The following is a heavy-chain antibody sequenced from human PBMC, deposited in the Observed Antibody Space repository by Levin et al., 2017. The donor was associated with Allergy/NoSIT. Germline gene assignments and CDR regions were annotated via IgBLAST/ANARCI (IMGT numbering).Heavy chain of an antibody. D-gene: IGHD6-6*01. Sequence: GESLKISCKASGYTFTGYYMHWVRQAPGQGLEWMGRINPNSGGTNYAQKFQGRVTMTRDTSISTAYMELSRLRSDDTAVYYWARALSPLRVGQLVLNYWGQGTLVTVSS. CDR2: INPNSGGT. V-gene: IGHV1-2*06. CDR1: GYTFTGYY. J-gene: IGHJ4*02. CDR3: ARALSPLRVGQLVLNY.